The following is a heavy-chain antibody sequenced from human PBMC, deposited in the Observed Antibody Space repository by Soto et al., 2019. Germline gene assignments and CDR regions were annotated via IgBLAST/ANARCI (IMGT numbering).Heavy chain of an antibody. Sequence: HPGGSLRLSCAASGFTFSSYGMHWVRQAPGKGLEWVAVISYDGSNKYYADSVKGRFTISRDNSKNTLYLQMNSLRAEDTAVYYCAKDPDYYYDSSRSPLGSWGQGT. CDR3: AKDPDYYYDSSRSPLGS. D-gene: IGHD3-22*01. J-gene: IGHJ4*02. CDR1: GFTFSSYG. CDR2: ISYDGSNK. V-gene: IGHV3-30*18.